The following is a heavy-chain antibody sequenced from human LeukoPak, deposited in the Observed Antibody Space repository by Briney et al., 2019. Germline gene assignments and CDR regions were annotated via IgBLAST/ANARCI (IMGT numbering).Heavy chain of an antibody. CDR1: GGSISSGGCY. D-gene: IGHD3-22*01. J-gene: IGHJ4*02. CDR3: ARDTETYYYDSSGPL. CDR2: IYYSGST. V-gene: IGHV4-31*03. Sequence: PSQTLSLTCTVSGGSISSGGCYWNWIRQHPGKGLEWIGYIYYSGSTYYNPSLRNRVTISIDTSKNQFSLKLTSVTAADTAVYYCARDTETYYYDSSGPLWGQGTLVTVSS.